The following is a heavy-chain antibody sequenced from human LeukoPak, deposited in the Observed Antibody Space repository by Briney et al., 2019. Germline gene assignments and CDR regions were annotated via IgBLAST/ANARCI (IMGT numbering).Heavy chain of an antibody. CDR2: IIPIFGTA. V-gene: IGHV1-69*13. J-gene: IGHJ4*02. D-gene: IGHD5-12*01. Sequence: GASVKVCCTASGGTFSSYAISWVRQAPGQGLEWMGGIIPIFGTANYAQKFQGRVTITADESTSTAYMELSSLRSEDTAVYYCARDTFAGSEWLRFGDYWGQGTLVTVSS. CDR1: GGTFSSYA. CDR3: ARDTFAGSEWLRFGDY.